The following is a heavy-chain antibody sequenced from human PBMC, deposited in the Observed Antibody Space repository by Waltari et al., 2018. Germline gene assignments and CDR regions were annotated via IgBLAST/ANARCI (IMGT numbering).Heavy chain of an antibody. D-gene: IGHD3-22*01. V-gene: IGHV4-61*02. CDR2: IYTSGST. Sequence: QVQLQESGPGLVKPSQTLSLTCTVSGGSISSGSYYWSWIRQPAGKGREWIGRIYTSGSTNYNPSLKSRVTISVDTSKNQFSLKLSSVTAADTAVYYCARDATYYYDSSGYYYDAFDIWGQGTMVTVSS. CDR1: GGSISSGSYY. CDR3: ARDATYYYDSSGYYYDAFDI. J-gene: IGHJ3*02.